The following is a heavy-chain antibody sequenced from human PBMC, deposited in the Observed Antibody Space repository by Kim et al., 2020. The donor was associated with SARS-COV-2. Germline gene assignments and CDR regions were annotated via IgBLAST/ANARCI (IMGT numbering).Heavy chain of an antibody. CDR3: AKDKFSSVMGIDY. D-gene: IGHD6-19*01. J-gene: IGHJ4*02. Sequence: YADSVKGRFTISRDNAKNSLYLQMNSLRAEDTALYYCAKDKFSSVMGIDYWGQGTLVTVSS. V-gene: IGHV3-9*01.